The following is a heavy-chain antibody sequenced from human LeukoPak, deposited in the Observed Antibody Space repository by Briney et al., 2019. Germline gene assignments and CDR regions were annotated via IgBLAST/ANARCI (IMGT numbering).Heavy chain of an antibody. CDR3: ARPIYCSSTSCYPFSP. Sequence: GGSLRLSCAASGFTLSDYYMSWIRQAPGKGLEWVSYISSSGSTIYYADSVKGRFTISRDNAKNSLYLQMNSLRAEDTAVYYCARPIYCSSTSCYPFSPWGQGTLVTVSS. V-gene: IGHV3-11*04. D-gene: IGHD2-2*01. J-gene: IGHJ5*02. CDR1: GFTLSDYY. CDR2: ISSSGSTI.